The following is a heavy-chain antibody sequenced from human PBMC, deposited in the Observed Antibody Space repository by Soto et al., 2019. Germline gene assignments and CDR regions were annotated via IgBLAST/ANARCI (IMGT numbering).Heavy chain of an antibody. D-gene: IGHD3-16*01. CDR2: IYYSGST. CDR3: ARECFSYGAWFDP. CDR1: GGSISSGDYY. V-gene: IGHV4-30-4*01. J-gene: IGHJ5*02. Sequence: PSETLSLTCTVSGGSISSGDYYWSWIRQPPGKGLEWIGYIYYSGSTYYNPSLKSRVTISVDTSKNQFSLKLSSVTAADTAVYYCARECFSYGAWFDPWGQGTLVTVSS.